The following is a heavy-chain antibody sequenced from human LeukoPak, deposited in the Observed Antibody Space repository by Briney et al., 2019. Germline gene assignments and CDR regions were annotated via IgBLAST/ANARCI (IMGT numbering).Heavy chain of an antibody. CDR1: GFTFSSYG. J-gene: IGHJ3*02. CDR3: AKGIAVAARDGAFDI. V-gene: IGHV3-30*02. CDR2: IRYDGSNK. Sequence: QSGGSLRLSCAASGFTFSSYGMHWVRQGPGKGLEWVAFIRYDGSNKYYADSVKGRFTISRDNSKNPLYLQMNSLRAEDTAVYYCAKGIAVAARDGAFDIWGQGTMVTVSS. D-gene: IGHD6-19*01.